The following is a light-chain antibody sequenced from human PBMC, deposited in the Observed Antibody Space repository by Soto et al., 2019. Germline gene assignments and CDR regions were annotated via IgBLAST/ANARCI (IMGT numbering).Light chain of an antibody. Sequence: DIQMTQSPSTLSASVGDRVTIACRASQGISTWLAWYQQKPGKAPKLLIHKASNLETGVPSRFSGSGSGTEFTLTISSLQPDDFATYYCQQYSSHWTFGQGTKVEIK. CDR1: QGISTW. CDR3: QQYSSHWT. J-gene: IGKJ1*01. CDR2: KAS. V-gene: IGKV1-5*03.